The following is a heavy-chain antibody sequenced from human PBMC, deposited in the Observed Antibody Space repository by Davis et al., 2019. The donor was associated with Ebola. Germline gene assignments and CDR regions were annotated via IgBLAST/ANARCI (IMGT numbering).Heavy chain of an antibody. D-gene: IGHD2-2*01. V-gene: IGHV1-18*04. CDR2: INPHNGNT. CDR1: GYTFTSYG. CDR3: ARALRISTTTYYYYGMDV. Sequence: ASVKVSCKASGYTFTSYGISWVRQAPGQGLEWMGWINPHNGNTNYAQNVQGRVTMTTDTSTRTAYMEVGSLRSDDTAVYYCARALRISTTTYYYYGMDVWGQGTTVTVSS. J-gene: IGHJ6*02.